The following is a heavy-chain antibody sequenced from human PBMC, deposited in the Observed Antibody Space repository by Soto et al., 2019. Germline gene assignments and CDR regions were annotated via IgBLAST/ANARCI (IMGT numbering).Heavy chain of an antibody. CDR1: GDSISSGSW. CDR3: AKGGSGRPHWFDP. J-gene: IGHJ5*02. D-gene: IGHD6-19*01. Sequence: SETLSLTCAVSGDSISSGSWWSWVRQSPGKGLEWIGEVFHTGNTNYNPTLQSRVTMSVDKSKNQFHLNLRSVTAADRAVYYCAKGGSGRPHWFDPWGQGTLVTVSS. V-gene: IGHV4-4*02. CDR2: VFHTGNT.